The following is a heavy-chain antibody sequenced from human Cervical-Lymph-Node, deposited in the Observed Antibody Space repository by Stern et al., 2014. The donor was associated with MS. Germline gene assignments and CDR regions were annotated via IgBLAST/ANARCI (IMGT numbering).Heavy chain of an antibody. CDR1: GDSVSSNSAA. J-gene: IGHJ5*02. CDR2: TYYRSKWYN. D-gene: IGHD3-22*01. CDR3: ARDYYDSSGSLTNWFDP. Sequence: QVQLVESGPGLVKPSQTLSLTCAISGDSVSSNSAAWNWIRQSPLRGLEWLGRTYYRSKWYNDYALSVKSRITINPDTSKNQFSLHLNSVTPEDTAVYYCARDYYDSSGSLTNWFDPWGQGTLVTVSS. V-gene: IGHV6-1*01.